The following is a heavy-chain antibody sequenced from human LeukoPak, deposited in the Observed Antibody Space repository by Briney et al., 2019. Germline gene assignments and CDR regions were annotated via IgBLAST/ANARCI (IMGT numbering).Heavy chain of an antibody. D-gene: IGHD4-23*01. V-gene: IGHV3-7*01. J-gene: IGHJ4*02. CDR2: IKRDGSEK. CDR3: AREDYGGNSVTSTLDY. Sequence: GGSLRLSCAASGFTFSNYWMSWVRQAPGKGLEWVANIKRDGSEKYYVDSVKGRFTVSRDNAKNSLYLQMNSLRAEDTAVYYCAREDYGGNSVTSTLDYWGQEALVTVSS. CDR1: GFTFSNYW.